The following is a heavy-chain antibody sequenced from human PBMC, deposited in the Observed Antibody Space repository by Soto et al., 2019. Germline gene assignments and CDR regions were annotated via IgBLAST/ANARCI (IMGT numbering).Heavy chain of an antibody. J-gene: IGHJ5*02. CDR1: GGSISSGGYY. V-gene: IGHV4-31*03. CDR2: IYYSGGT. CDR3: AKDHLNWLDP. Sequence: QVQLQESGPGLVKPSQTLSLTCIVSGGSISSGGYYWSWIRQHPGKGLEWIGHIYYSGGTSYNPSLTGRATISVVTSKNQFSLTLSSVTAADTAVYYCAKDHLNWLDPWGQGTLVTVSS. D-gene: IGHD3-3*02.